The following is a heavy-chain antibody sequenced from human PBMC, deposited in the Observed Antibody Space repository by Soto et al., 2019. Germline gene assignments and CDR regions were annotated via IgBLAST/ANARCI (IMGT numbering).Heavy chain of an antibody. CDR1: GFTVSSNH. V-gene: IGHV3-66*01. D-gene: IGHD3-3*01. J-gene: IGHJ6*03. Sequence: GGSLRLSCAASGFTVSSNHMSWVRQAPGKGLEWVSVIYSGGSTYYADSVKGRFTISRDNSENTLYLQMNSLRAEDTAVYYCARDLDFWSAYPRPFYYMDVWGKGTTVTVSS. CDR2: IYSGGST. CDR3: ARDLDFWSAYPRPFYYMDV.